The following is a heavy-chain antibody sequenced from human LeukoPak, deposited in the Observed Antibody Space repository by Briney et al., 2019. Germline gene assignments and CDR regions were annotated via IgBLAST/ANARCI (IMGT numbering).Heavy chain of an antibody. CDR3: AKPHLIAAVGNYFDY. J-gene: IGHJ4*02. CDR1: GFTFSSYA. CDR2: ISYDGSNK. D-gene: IGHD6-13*01. Sequence: GRSLRLSCAASGFTFSSYAMHWVRQAPGKGLEWVAVISYDGSNKYYADSVKGRFTISRDNSKNTLYLQMNSLRAEDTAVYYCAKPHLIAAVGNYFDYWGQGTLVTVSS. V-gene: IGHV3-30*04.